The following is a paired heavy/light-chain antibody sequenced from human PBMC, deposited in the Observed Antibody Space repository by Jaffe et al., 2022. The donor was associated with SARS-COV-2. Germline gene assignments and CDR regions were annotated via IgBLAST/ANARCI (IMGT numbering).Light chain of an antibody. CDR3: VLFMGRGSDLVV. J-gene: IGLJ2*01. CDR1: SDSVSTSHY. V-gene: IGLV8-61*01. Sequence: QTVVTQEASLSVSPGGTVTLTCGLSSDSVSTSHYPSWYQQTPGQPPRTLMYSTNSRSSGVPDRFSGSILGNKAALTITGAQADDESDYYCVLFMGRGSDLVVFGGGTKLTVL. CDR2: STN.
Heavy chain of an antibody. CDR2: IKQDGSET. CDR3: ARGWNYHFDS. Sequence: EVQLVESGGGLVQPGGSLRLSCAASGFTFSSYYMNWVRQAPGKGLEWVANIKQDGSETFYVGSVKGRFTISRDNAKNSLHLQLNSLRVDDTAVYYCARGWNYHFDSWGQGTLVTVSS. J-gene: IGHJ4*02. D-gene: IGHD1-7*01. CDR1: GFTFSSYY. V-gene: IGHV3-7*03.